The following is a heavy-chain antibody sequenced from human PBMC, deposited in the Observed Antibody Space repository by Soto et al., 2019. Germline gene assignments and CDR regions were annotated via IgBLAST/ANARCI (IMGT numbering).Heavy chain of an antibody. CDR2: IYYSGST. CDR3: VRDYYGSESSPDD. J-gene: IGHJ4*02. V-gene: IGHV4-30-4*01. CDR1: GGSISSGDYY. Sequence: QVQLQESGTGLVKPSQTLSLTCTVSGGSISSGDYYWSWIRQPPGKGLEWIGYIYYSGSTYYNPSLKSRVTMSVDTSKKQFSLKLTSVTAADTAVYYWVRDYYGSESSPDDWGQGTLVTVSS. D-gene: IGHD3-10*01.